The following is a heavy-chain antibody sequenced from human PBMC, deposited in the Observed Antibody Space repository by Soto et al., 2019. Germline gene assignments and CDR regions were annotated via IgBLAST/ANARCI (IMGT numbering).Heavy chain of an antibody. CDR1: GGSFSGYY. J-gene: IGHJ5*02. CDR2: INHSGST. CDR3: ARGSLNDFWSGYYKINWFDP. Sequence: SETLSLTCAVYGGSFSGYYWSWIRQPPGKGLEWIGEINHSGSTNYNPSLKSRVTISVDTSKNQFSLKLSSVTAADTAVYYCARGSLNDFWSGYYKINWFDPWGQGTLVTVSS. D-gene: IGHD3-3*01. V-gene: IGHV4-34*01.